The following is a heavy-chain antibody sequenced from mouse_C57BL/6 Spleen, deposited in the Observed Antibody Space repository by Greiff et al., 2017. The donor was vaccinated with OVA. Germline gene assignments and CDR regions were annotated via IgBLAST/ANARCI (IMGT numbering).Heavy chain of an antibody. Sequence: VKLQESGPGLVAPSQSLSITCTVSGFSLTSYAISWVRQPPGKGLEWLGVIWTGGGTNYNSALKSRLSISKDNSKSLVFLKMNSLQTDDTARYYCARKTTVVAGGYFDYWGQGTTLTVSS. CDR2: IWTGGGT. J-gene: IGHJ2*01. CDR1: GFSLTSYA. D-gene: IGHD1-1*01. CDR3: ARKTTVVAGGYFDY. V-gene: IGHV2-9-1*01.